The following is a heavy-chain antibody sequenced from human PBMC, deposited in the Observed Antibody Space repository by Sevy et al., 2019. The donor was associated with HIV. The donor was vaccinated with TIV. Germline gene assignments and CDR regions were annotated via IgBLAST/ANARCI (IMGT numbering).Heavy chain of an antibody. CDR3: AKDGKDSEDTDAFDI. Sequence: GGSLRLSCAASGFTFDDYAMHWVRQAPGKGLEWVSGISWNSGSIGYADSVKGRFTISRDNAKNSLYLQMNSLRADDTALYYCAKDGKDSEDTDAFDIWGQGTMVTVSS. CDR2: ISWNSGSI. D-gene: IGHD1-26*01. V-gene: IGHV3-9*01. J-gene: IGHJ3*02. CDR1: GFTFDDYA.